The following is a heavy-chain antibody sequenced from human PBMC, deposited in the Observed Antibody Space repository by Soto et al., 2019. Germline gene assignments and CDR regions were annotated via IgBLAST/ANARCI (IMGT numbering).Heavy chain of an antibody. J-gene: IGHJ4*02. Sequence: PEGSLRLYCAASGFTFRGDAMSWVRQAPGKGLEWVSSISGSGEMTHYADSVKGRFTISRDNAKNTLYLQMESLRAEDTALYYCARSEMTYNWNDWGQGALVTVSS. D-gene: IGHD1-20*01. V-gene: IGHV3-23*01. CDR1: GFTFRGDA. CDR3: ARSEMTYNWND. CDR2: ISGSGEMT.